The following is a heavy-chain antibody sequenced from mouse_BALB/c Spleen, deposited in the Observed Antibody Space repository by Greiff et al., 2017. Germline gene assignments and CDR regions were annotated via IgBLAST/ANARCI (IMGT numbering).Heavy chain of an antibody. D-gene: IGHD3-2*01. CDR1: GFTFSSYG. CDR2: ISSGGSYT. CDR3: ARDSSGYVFAY. J-gene: IGHJ3*01. Sequence: EVNVVESGGDLVKPGGSLKLSCAASGFTFSSYGMSWVRQTPDKRLEWVATISSGGSYTYYPDSVKGRFTISRDNAKNTLYLQMSSLKSEDTAMYYCARDSSGYVFAYWGQGTLVTVSA. V-gene: IGHV5-6*01.